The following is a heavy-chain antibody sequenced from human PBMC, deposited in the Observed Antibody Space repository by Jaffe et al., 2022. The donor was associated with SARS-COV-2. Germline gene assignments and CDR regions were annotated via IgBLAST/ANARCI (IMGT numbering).Heavy chain of an antibody. Sequence: QVQLVESGGGVVQPGRSLRLSCAASGFIFRNSGMHWVRQSPGKGLEWVAVIWSDGSTKDYADSVKGRFTISRDNSKNTLFLQMNSLRDEDTAVYYCARDLGGSPFDYWGQGTLVTVAS. D-gene: IGHD6-19*01. CDR3: ARDLGGSPFDY. J-gene: IGHJ4*02. CDR2: IWSDGSTK. CDR1: GFIFRNSG. V-gene: IGHV3-33*01.